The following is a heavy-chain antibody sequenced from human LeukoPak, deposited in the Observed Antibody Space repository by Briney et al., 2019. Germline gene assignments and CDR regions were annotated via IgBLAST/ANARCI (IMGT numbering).Heavy chain of an antibody. D-gene: IGHD1-26*01. Sequence: PSETLSLTCTVSGGSISSYYWSWIRQPPGRGLEWIGYVYYSGNTNYNPSLKSRVTMSVDTPKNQFSLNLSSVTAADTAVYYCARSYSGSWIDYWGQGTLVTVSS. CDR3: ARSYSGSWIDY. J-gene: IGHJ4*02. CDR2: VYYSGNT. CDR1: GGSISSYY. V-gene: IGHV4-59*01.